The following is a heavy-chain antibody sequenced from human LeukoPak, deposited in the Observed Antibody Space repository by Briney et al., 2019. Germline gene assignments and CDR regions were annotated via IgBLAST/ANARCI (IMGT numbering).Heavy chain of an antibody. CDR2: IYYSGST. J-gene: IGHJ4*02. D-gene: IGHD1-7*01. Sequence: SETLSLTCTVSGGSISSSSYHWGWIRQPPGKGLEWIGSIYYSGSTYYNPSLKSRVTISVDTSKNQFSLKLSSVTAADTAVYYCARQRNYGHYFDYWGQGTLVTVSS. CDR1: GGSISSSSYH. V-gene: IGHV4-39*07. CDR3: ARQRNYGHYFDY.